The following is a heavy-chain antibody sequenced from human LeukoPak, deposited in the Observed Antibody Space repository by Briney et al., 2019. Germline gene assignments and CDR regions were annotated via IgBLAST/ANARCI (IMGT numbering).Heavy chain of an antibody. V-gene: IGHV3-21*04. Sequence: KPGGSLRLSCAASRFTFSSYSMNWVRQAPGKGLEWVSSISSSGSYIYYADSVKGRFTISRDNSRNTLYLQMNSLRAEDTAVYYCAKDGGITMIVVAYGVRWFDPWGQGTLVTVSS. CDR3: AKDGGITMIVVAYGVRWFDP. CDR2: ISSSGSYI. CDR1: RFTFSSYS. D-gene: IGHD3-22*01. J-gene: IGHJ5*02.